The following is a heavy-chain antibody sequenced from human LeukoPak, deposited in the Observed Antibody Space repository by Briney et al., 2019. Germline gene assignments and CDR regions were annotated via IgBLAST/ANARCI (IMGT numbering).Heavy chain of an antibody. D-gene: IGHD6-19*01. CDR3: AREKGHPVAATVGAFDI. CDR1: GFTFSSYW. CDR2: IKQDGSEK. J-gene: IGHJ3*02. V-gene: IGHV3-7*01. Sequence: LPGGSLRLSCAASGFTFSSYWMSWVRQAPGKGLEWVANIKQDGSEKYYVDSVKGRFTISRDNAKNSLYLQMNSLRAEDTAVYYCAREKGHPVAATVGAFDIWGQGTMVTVSS.